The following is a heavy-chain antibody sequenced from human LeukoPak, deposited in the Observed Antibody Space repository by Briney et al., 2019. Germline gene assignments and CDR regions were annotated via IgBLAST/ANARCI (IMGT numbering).Heavy chain of an antibody. CDR2: IKSKSDGETR. D-gene: IGHD4-17*01. CDR3: ITDPGDYENF. J-gene: IGHJ4*02. V-gene: IGHV3-15*01. Sequence: RGSPRLSCAASGFSFSNAWMSWVRQAPGKGLEWVGRIKSKSDGETRDYAAPVRGRFAISRDDSKNTLFLLMNSLKTDDTAVYFCITDPGDYENFWGQGTLVTVSS. CDR1: GFSFSNAW.